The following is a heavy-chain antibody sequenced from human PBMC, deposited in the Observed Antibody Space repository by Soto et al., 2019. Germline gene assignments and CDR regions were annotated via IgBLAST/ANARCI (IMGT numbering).Heavy chain of an antibody. CDR1: GFTFSSYG. D-gene: IGHD6-13*01. CDR2: ISYDGSNK. CDR3: AKDRYSSPRGWFDP. Sequence: RLSCAASGFTFSSYGMHWVRQAPGKGLEWVAVISYDGSNKYYADSVKGRFTISRDNSKNTLYLQMNSLRAEDTAVYYCAKDRYSSPRGWFDPWGQGTLVTVSS. J-gene: IGHJ5*02. V-gene: IGHV3-30*18.